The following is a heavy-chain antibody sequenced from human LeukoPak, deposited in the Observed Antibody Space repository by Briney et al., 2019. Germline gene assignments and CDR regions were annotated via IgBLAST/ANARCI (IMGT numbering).Heavy chain of an antibody. J-gene: IGHJ5*02. V-gene: IGHV4-59*12. Sequence: SETLSLTCTVSGGSLSSYYWSWIRQPPGKGLEWIGYIYYSGSNNYNPSLKSRVTISVDTSKNQFSLKLSSVTAADTAVYYCAREGLNMVRGVIPKEAWGWFDLWGQGTLVTVSS. CDR1: GGSLSSYY. D-gene: IGHD3-10*01. CDR3: AREGLNMVRGVIPKEAWGWFDL. CDR2: IYYSGSN.